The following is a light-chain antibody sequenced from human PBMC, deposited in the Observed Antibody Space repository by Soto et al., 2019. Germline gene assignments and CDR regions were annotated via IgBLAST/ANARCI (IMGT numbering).Light chain of an antibody. CDR1: HSVGSY. CDR3: QQRSNWPPTWT. J-gene: IGKJ1*01. V-gene: IGKV3-11*01. Sequence: EVVLTQSPATLALSPGEIATLSCRASHSVGSYLAWYEHKPGQPPKLLIYDASNWATGIPARFSGSGSGTDFTLTISSLEPEDFADYYCQQRSNWPPTWTVGQGTKVEIK. CDR2: DAS.